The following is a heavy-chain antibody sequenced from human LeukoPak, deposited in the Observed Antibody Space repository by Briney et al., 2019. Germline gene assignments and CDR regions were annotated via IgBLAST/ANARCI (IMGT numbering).Heavy chain of an antibody. Sequence: ASVKGSCKASGGTFSSYAISWVRQAPGQGLEWMGKINPSGGSTSYAQKFQGRVTLTRDMSTSTVYIELSSLRSEDTAVYYCARGVTDYGRQGTLVTVSA. D-gene: IGHD2-8*01. J-gene: IGHJ4*02. CDR3: ARGVTDY. CDR1: GGTFSSYA. V-gene: IGHV1-46*01. CDR2: INPSGGST.